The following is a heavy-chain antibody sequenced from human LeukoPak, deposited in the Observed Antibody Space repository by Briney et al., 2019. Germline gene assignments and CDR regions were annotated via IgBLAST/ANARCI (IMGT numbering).Heavy chain of an antibody. CDR2: IIPIFGTA. J-gene: IGHJ4*02. Sequence: ASVKVSCKASGGTFSSYAISWVRQAPGQGLEWMGGIIPIFGTANYAQKFQGRVTITTDESTSTAYMELSSLRSKDTAVYYCARALQSDSADWGQGTLVTVSS. CDR1: GGTFSSYA. CDR3: ARALQSDSAD. V-gene: IGHV1-69*05. D-gene: IGHD4-11*01.